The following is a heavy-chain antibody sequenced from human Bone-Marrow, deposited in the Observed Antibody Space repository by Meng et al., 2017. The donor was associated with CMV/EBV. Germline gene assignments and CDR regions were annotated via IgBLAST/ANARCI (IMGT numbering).Heavy chain of an antibody. V-gene: IGHV3-30-3*01. D-gene: IGHD6-13*01. Sequence: GESLKISCAASGFTFSSYAMHWVRQAPGKGLEWVAVISYDGSNKYYADSVKGRFTISRDNSKNTLYLQMNSLRAEDTAVYYCARDLIAAAGYDYWGQGTLVTVSS. CDR2: ISYDGSNK. CDR1: GFTFSSYA. J-gene: IGHJ4*02. CDR3: ARDLIAAAGYDY.